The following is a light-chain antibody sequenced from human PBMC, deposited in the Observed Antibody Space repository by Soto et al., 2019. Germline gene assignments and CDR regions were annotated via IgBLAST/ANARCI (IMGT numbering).Light chain of an antibody. CDR1: QSVSTK. J-gene: IGKJ3*01. CDR3: QQYNNWPYT. Sequence: MVKTQSPATLSVSPGERATLSCRASQSVSTKLAWYQQKPGQAPRLLIYGASTRATGIPARFSGSGSGTDFTLTISSLQSEDFAVYYCQQYNNWPYTFGPGTRVDIK. CDR2: GAS. V-gene: IGKV3D-15*01.